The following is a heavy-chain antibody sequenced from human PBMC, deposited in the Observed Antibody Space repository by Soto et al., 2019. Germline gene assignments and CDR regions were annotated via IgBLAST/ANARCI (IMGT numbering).Heavy chain of an antibody. J-gene: IGHJ5*02. Sequence: SETLSLTCTVSGVSISSSSYYWAWNRQSPGKGLEWIGSVYYNGFTYYNPSLKSRVTISVDTSKNQFSLKLTSVTAADTAVYYCARMGDFWSGPGELDPWGQGTLVTVSS. CDR3: ARMGDFWSGPGELDP. D-gene: IGHD3-3*01. CDR1: GVSISSSSYY. CDR2: VYYNGFT. V-gene: IGHV4-39*01.